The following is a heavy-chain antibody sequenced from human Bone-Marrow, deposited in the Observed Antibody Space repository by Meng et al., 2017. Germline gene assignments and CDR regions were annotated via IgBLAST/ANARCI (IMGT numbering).Heavy chain of an antibody. CDR2: INPSGGST. J-gene: IGHJ4*02. D-gene: IGHD3-16*01. CDR1: GGTFSSYA. Sequence: ASVKVSCKASGGTFSSYAISWVRQAPGQGLEWMGIINPSGGSTSYAQKFQGRVTMTRDTSTSTVYMELSSLRSEDTAVYYCARDLSFGELCEGFDYWGQGTLVTVSS. CDR3: ARDLSFGELCEGFDY. V-gene: IGHV1-46*01.